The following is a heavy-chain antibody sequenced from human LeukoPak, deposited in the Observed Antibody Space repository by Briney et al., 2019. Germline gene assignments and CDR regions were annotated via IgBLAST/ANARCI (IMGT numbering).Heavy chain of an antibody. CDR1: GFTFDGYG. V-gene: IGHV3-20*01. J-gene: IGHJ3*02. CDR3: ARSSWELLYGAFDI. CDR2: INWNGGST. D-gene: IGHD1-26*01. Sequence: PGGSLRLSCAASGFTFDGYGMSWVRQAPGKGLEWVSGINWNGGSTGYADSVKGRFTISRDNAKNSLYLQMNSLRAEDTALYHCARSSWELLYGAFDIWGQGTMVTVSS.